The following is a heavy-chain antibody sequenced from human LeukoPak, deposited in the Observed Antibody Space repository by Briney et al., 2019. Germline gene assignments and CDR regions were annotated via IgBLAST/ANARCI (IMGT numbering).Heavy chain of an antibody. J-gene: IGHJ4*02. V-gene: IGHV1-18*01. Sequence: GASVKVSCKASGYTFTKSGTNWVRQAPGQGLEWLGWISAYNGNTNYAQTVQGRVTMTTDTSTSTAYMGLRSLRSDDTVVYYCARFSIVWYGHADWWGQGTLVTVSS. CDR3: ARFSIVWYGHADW. D-gene: IGHD6-19*01. CDR1: GYTFTKSG. CDR2: ISAYNGNT.